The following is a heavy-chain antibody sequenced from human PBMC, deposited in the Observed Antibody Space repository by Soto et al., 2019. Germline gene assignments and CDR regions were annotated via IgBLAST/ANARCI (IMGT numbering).Heavy chain of an antibody. D-gene: IGHD1-7*01. J-gene: IGHJ4*02. CDR1: GFSFSSNS. CDR3: VYYRATRTTWNCADF. CDR2: ISSSGRFM. V-gene: IGHV3-21*01. Sequence: GGTLRLSCAASGFSFSSNSMWWVLQAPGKGLVWVSSISSSGRFMNYEDSVKGRFTISRDNAKNSLYLQMSGLKDEDTAVYYCVYYRATRTTWNCADFWGQGTLVTVS.